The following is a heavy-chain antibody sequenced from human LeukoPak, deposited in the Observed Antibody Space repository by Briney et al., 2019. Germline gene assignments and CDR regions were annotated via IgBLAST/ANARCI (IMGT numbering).Heavy chain of an antibody. Sequence: PSETLSLTCTVSGGSISSSSYYWGWLRQPPGKGLEWIGSIYYSGSTYYNPSLKSRVTISVDTSKNQFSLKLSSVTAADTAVYYCARQYSDTLTGYHRGELYWYFDLWGRGTLVTVSS. D-gene: IGHD3-9*01. CDR2: IYYSGST. J-gene: IGHJ2*01. CDR3: ARQYSDTLTGYHRGELYWYFDL. CDR1: GGSISSSSYY. V-gene: IGHV4-39*01.